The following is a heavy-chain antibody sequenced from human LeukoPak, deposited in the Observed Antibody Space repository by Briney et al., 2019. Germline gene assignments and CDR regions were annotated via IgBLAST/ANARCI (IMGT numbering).Heavy chain of an antibody. CDR3: ARVEWELCDY. D-gene: IGHD1-26*01. CDR2: IDPSGYTT. CDR1: AFSFSASA. Sequence: KAGGSLRLSCAASAFSFSASAMNWVRQAPGRGLEWVSSIDPSGYTTFYAASVKGRFTISRDNAKNSQYLQMNSLRAEDTAVYYCARVEWELCDYWGQGTLVTVSS. J-gene: IGHJ4*02. V-gene: IGHV3-21*01.